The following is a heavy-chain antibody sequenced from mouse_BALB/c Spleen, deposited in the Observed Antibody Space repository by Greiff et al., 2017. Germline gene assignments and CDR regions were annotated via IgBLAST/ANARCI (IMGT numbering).Heavy chain of an antibody. Sequence: EVMLVESGPGLVKPSQSLSLTCTVTGYSITSDYAWNWIRQFPGNKLEWMGYISYSGSTSYNPSLKSRISITRDTSKNQFFLQLNSVTTEDTATYYCARYATAKAWFAYWGQGTLVTVSA. V-gene: IGHV3-2*02. CDR3: ARYATAKAWFAY. D-gene: IGHD1-2*01. CDR2: ISYSGST. J-gene: IGHJ3*01. CDR1: GYSITSDYA.